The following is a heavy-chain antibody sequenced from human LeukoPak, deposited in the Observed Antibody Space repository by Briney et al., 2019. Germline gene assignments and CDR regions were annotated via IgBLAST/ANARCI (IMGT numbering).Heavy chain of an antibody. J-gene: IGHJ4*02. CDR1: GGSISSYY. D-gene: IGHD3-10*01. Sequence: PSETLSLTCTVSGGSISSYYWNWIRQPPGKGLEWIGYIYYSGSTNYNPSLKSRVTISVDTSKNQFSLKLSSMTAADTAVYYCARHTSYGHFDYWGQGTLVTASS. V-gene: IGHV4-59*08. CDR2: IYYSGST. CDR3: ARHTSYGHFDY.